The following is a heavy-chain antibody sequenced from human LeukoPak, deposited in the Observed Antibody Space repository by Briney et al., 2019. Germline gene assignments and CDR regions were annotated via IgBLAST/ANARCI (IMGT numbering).Heavy chain of an antibody. CDR2: IIPIFGTA. CDR3: ARGGLSRYCSSTSCYHEWGYYFDY. J-gene: IGHJ4*02. V-gene: IGHV1-69*13. Sequence: GASVKVSCKASGGTFSSYAISWVRQAPGQGLEWMGGIIPIFGTANYAQKFQGRVTITAGESTSTAYMELSSLRSEDTAVYYCARGGLSRYCSSTSCYHEWGYYFDYWGQGTLVTVSS. CDR1: GGTFSSYA. D-gene: IGHD2-2*01.